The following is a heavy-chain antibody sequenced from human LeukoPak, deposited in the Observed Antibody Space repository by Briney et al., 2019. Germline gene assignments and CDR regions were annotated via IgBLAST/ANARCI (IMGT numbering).Heavy chain of an antibody. Sequence: GGSLRLSCAASGFTFSSYAMSWVRQAPGKGLEWVSGISGSGGSTYYAASVKSRLTISRDNSKSTLFLQMTSLRAEDTAVYYCAKASTTVTTGNAFDIWGQGTMITVSS. CDR3: AKASTTVTTGNAFDI. D-gene: IGHD4-17*01. CDR1: GFTFSSYA. CDR2: ISGSGGST. J-gene: IGHJ3*02. V-gene: IGHV3-23*01.